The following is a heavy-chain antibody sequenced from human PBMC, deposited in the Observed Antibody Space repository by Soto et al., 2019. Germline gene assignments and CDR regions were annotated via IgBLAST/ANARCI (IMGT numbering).Heavy chain of an antibody. CDR2: IYSGGST. V-gene: IGHV3-53*01. CDR3: ARVDTAMVTSYFDY. J-gene: IGHJ4*02. CDR1: GFTVSSNY. D-gene: IGHD5-18*01. Sequence: LRLSCAASGFTVSSNYMSWVRQAPGKGLEWVSVIYSGGSTYYADSVKGRFTISRDNSKNTLYLQMNSLRAEDTAVYYCARVDTAMVTSYFDYWGQGTLVTVSS.